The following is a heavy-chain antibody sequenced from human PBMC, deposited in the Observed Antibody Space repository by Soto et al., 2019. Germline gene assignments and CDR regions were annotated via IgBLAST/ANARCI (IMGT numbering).Heavy chain of an antibody. CDR3: AKDRVGRAAGAWFVP. J-gene: IGHJ5*02. Sequence: EVPLVESGGGLVQPGRSLRLSCAASGFTFDDYAMHWVRQAPGKGLEWVSGISWNSGSIGYADSVKGRFTISRDNAKNFLELQMNSLRAEDTALYYCAKDRVGRAAGAWFVPWGQGTLVTVSS. CDR1: GFTFDDYA. D-gene: IGHD6-13*01. CDR2: ISWNSGSI. V-gene: IGHV3-9*01.